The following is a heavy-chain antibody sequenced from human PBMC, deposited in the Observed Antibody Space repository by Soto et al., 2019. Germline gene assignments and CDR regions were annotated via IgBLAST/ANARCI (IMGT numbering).Heavy chain of an antibody. CDR1: GGTFSSYT. CDR2: IIPILGIA. V-gene: IGHV1-69*04. CDR3: AREGSSSSSWFDP. J-gene: IGHJ5*02. Sequence: SVKVSCKASGGTFSSYTISWVRQAPRQGLEWMGRIIPILGIANYAQKFQGRVTITADKSTSTAYMELSSLRSEDTAVYYCAREGSSSSSWFDPWGQGTLVTVSS. D-gene: IGHD6-6*01.